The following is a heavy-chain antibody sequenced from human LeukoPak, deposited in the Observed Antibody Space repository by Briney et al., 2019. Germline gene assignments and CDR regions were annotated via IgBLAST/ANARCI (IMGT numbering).Heavy chain of an antibody. CDR3: ARDSFDGNNWFDP. Sequence: GGSLRLSCAASGFTFSSYGMHWVRQAPGKGLEWVAVISYDGSNKYYADSVKGRFTISRDNSKNTLYLQMNSLRAEDTAVYYCARDSFDGNNWFDPWGQGTLVTVSS. CDR1: GFTFSSYG. CDR2: ISYDGSNK. V-gene: IGHV3-30*03. J-gene: IGHJ5*02. D-gene: IGHD1-26*01.